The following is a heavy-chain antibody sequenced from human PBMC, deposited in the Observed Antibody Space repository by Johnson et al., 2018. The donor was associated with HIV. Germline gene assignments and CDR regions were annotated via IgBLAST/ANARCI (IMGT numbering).Heavy chain of an antibody. V-gene: IGHV3-9*01. D-gene: IGHD6-6*01. CDR2: ISWNSGSI. J-gene: IGHJ3*02. Sequence: VQLVESGGGLVQPGRSLRLSCAASGFTFDDYAMHWVRQAPGKGLEWVSGISWNSGSIGYADSVKGRFTISRENAKNSLYLQMNSLRAGDTAVYYCARVYSSSSAHAFDIWGQGTMVTVSS. CDR3: ARVYSSSSAHAFDI. CDR1: GFTFDDYA.